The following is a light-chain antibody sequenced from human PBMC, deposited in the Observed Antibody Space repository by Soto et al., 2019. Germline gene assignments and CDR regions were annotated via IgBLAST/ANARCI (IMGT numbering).Light chain of an antibody. Sequence: DIQMTQSPSSVSASVGDRVTITCRASQGISSWLAWYQKKPGKAPNLLIYAASSLQSGVPSRFSGSESGTDFTLTISSLQPEDCAIYFCQQANSFPITFGQGTRLGL. V-gene: IGKV1-12*01. CDR1: QGISSW. CDR2: AAS. J-gene: IGKJ5*01. CDR3: QQANSFPIT.